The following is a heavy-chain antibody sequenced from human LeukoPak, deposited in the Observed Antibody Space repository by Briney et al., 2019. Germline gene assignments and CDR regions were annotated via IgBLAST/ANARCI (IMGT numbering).Heavy chain of an antibody. CDR1: GFTFSSYE. CDR3: ARDSGIESAV. D-gene: IGHD5-12*01. J-gene: IGHJ4*02. V-gene: IGHV3-48*03. Sequence: PGGSLRLSCAASGFTFSSYEMNWVRQAPGKGLEWVSYISSSGSTIYYADSVKGRFTISRDNAKNSLYLQMNSLRAEDTAVYYCARDSGIESAVWGQGTLVTVSS. CDR2: ISSSGSTI.